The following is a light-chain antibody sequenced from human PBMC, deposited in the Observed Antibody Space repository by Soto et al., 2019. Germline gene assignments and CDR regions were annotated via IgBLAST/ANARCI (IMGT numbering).Light chain of an antibody. CDR3: QQYGSSPWT. Sequence: EIVLTQSPGTLSLSPGERDTISCRASQSVSSSYLAWYQQKPGQAPRLLIYGASSRATGIPDRFSGSGSGTDFTLTISRLEPEDFAVYYCQQYGSSPWTFGQGTKV. CDR1: QSVSSSY. CDR2: GAS. V-gene: IGKV3-20*01. J-gene: IGKJ1*01.